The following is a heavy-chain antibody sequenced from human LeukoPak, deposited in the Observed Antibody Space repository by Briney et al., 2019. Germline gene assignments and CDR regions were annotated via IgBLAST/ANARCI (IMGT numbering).Heavy chain of an antibody. CDR1: GFTLASDA. CDR2: IREDGSEK. CDR3: ARARWASQNDY. Sequence: GGSLRLSCAASGFTLASDAMSWVRQAPGKGLEWVANIREDGSEKYYVDSVKGRFTISRDNAKNSLYLQMNSLRAEDTAVYYCARARWASQNDYWGQGTLVTVSS. D-gene: IGHD1-26*01. J-gene: IGHJ4*02. V-gene: IGHV3-7*04.